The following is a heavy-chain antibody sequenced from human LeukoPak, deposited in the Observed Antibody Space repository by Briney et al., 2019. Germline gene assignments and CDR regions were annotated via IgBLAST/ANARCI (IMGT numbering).Heavy chain of an antibody. CDR3: ARLGPSGYYYFDY. V-gene: IGHV4-31*03. D-gene: IGHD3-3*01. J-gene: IGHJ4*02. CDR1: GGSISSGGYY. CDR2: IYYSGST. Sequence: SETLSLTCTVSGGSISSGGYYWSWIRQHPGKGLEWIGYIYYSGSTYYNPSLKSRVTISVDTSKNQFSLKLSSVTAADTAVYYCARLGPSGYYYFDYWGQGTLVTVSS.